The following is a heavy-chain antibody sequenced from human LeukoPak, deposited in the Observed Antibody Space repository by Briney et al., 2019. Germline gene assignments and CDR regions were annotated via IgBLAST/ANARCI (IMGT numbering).Heavy chain of an antibody. CDR2: ISGSGGST. Sequence: GGSLRLSCAASGFTFSSYAMSWVRQAPGKGLEWVSAISGSGGSTYYADSVKGRFTISRDNSKNTLYLQMNSLRAEDTAVYYCAKDLKDVDTAMVDYWGQGTLVSVSS. D-gene: IGHD5-18*01. J-gene: IGHJ4*02. CDR3: AKDLKDVDTAMVDY. V-gene: IGHV3-23*01. CDR1: GFTFSSYA.